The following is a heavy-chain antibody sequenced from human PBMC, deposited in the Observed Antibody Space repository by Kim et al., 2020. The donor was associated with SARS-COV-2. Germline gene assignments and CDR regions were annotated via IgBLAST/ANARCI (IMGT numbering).Heavy chain of an antibody. D-gene: IGHD6-13*01. Sequence: GKGLYWMGIVYPGDSRITYNPSFQGQVTISADRSISTAYLHWSSLKASDTAMYYCARPRYSSTWYPFDYWGQGTLVTVSS. V-gene: IGHV5-51*01. CDR2: VYPGDSRI. J-gene: IGHJ4*02. CDR3: ARPRYSSTWYPFDY.